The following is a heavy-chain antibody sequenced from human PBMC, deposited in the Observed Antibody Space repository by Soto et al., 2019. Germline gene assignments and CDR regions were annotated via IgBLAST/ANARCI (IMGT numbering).Heavy chain of an antibody. D-gene: IGHD5-12*01. V-gene: IGHV1-2*02. J-gene: IGHJ4*02. CDR2: INPNSGGS. CDR3: AKANSGDAEEFDY. Sequence: ASVKVSCKASGYTFTGYYMHWVRQAPGQGLEWMGWINPNSGGSSYAQRFQGRLTMTRDTSSSSAYMELSSLRSDDTAVYYCAKANSGDAEEFDYWGQGTPVTVSS. CDR1: GYTFTGYY.